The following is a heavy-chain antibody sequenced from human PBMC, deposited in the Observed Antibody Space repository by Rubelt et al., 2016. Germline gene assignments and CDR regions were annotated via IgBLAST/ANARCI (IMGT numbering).Heavy chain of an antibody. J-gene: IGHJ6*02. CDR1: GFSFSSSW. D-gene: IGHD4-17*01. CDR2: IKQDGTEK. V-gene: IGHV3-7*04. Sequence: GGSLRLSCAASGFSFSSSWMTWVRQAPGRGLEWVANIKQDGTEKYYVDSVKGRFTISRDNAKNSLFLQMNSMRVEDTAVYYCASDRDYATPRVYYGMDVWGQGTTVTVSS. CDR3: ASDRDYATPRVYYGMDV.